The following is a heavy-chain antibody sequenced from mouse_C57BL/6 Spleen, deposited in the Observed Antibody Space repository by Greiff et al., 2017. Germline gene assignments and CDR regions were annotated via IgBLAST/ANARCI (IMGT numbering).Heavy chain of an antibody. Sequence: VHLVESGPGLVQPSPSLSITCTASGFSLTSYGVHWVRQSPGKGLEWLGVIWIGGSTDYNAAFISRLSISKDNSKTQVFFKMNSLQADDTAIYYCARKEGLPEDYAMDGWGEGTSVTVSS. CDR2: IWIGGST. CDR1: GFSLTSYG. D-gene: IGHD5-5*01. J-gene: IGHJ4*01. CDR3: ARKEGLPEDYAMDG. V-gene: IGHV2-2*01.